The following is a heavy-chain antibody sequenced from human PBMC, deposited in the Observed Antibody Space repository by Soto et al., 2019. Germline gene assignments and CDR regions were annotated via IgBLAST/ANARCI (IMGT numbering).Heavy chain of an antibody. Sequence: EVQLVESGGGLVKPGGSLRLSCAASGFTFSNAWMSWVRQAPGKGLEWVGRIKSKTDGGTTDYAAPVKGRFTISRDDSKNTLYLQMNSLRAEDTAVYYCAKDGGYYDFWSGYYGFYYYGMDVWGQGTTVTVSS. D-gene: IGHD3-3*01. CDR1: GFTFSNAW. CDR2: IKSKTDGGTT. CDR3: AKDGGYYDFWSGYYGFYYYGMDV. V-gene: IGHV3-15*01. J-gene: IGHJ6*02.